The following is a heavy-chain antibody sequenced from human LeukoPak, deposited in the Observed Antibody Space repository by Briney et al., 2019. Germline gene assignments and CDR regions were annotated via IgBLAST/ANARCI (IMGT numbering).Heavy chain of an antibody. CDR3: ARQTYSHDAFDI. CDR2: IYYSGSA. V-gene: IGHV4-59*08. Sequence: SETLSLTCTVSGGPINSYYWSWIRQPPGKGLEWIGYIYYSGSANYNPCLKSRVTISVDTSKNQFSLKLSSVTAADTALYFCARQTYSHDAFDIWGQGTMVTVSS. J-gene: IGHJ3*02. CDR1: GGPINSYY. D-gene: IGHD2-15*01.